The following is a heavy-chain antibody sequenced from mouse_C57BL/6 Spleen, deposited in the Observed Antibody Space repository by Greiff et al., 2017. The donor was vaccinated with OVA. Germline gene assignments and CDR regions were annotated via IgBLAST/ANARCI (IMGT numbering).Heavy chain of an antibody. V-gene: IGHV1-18*01. J-gene: IGHJ3*01. CDR2: INPNNGGT. CDR3: AGSGYDYGSSPWLAN. CDR1: GYTFTDYN. Sequence: VHVKQSGPELVKPGASVKIPCKASGYTFTDYNMDWVKQSHGKSLEWIGDINPNNGGTIYNQKFKGQATLTVDKSSSTAYMELRSLTSEDTAVYYCAGSGYDYGSSPWLANGGQGTRVMVSA. D-gene: IGHD1-1*01.